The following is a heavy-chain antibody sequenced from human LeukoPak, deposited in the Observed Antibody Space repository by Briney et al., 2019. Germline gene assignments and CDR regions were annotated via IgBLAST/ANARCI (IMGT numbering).Heavy chain of an antibody. Sequence: GGSLRLSCAASGFTFSSYWMHWVRQAPGKGLEWVSAIGDAGDTKYADSVKGRFTISRDNSRNTLYLQLNSLTVEDTAIYYCGRDWKLDFWGPGTLVTVSS. D-gene: IGHD1-1*01. V-gene: IGHV3-74*03. CDR2: IGDAGDT. CDR1: GFTFSSYW. J-gene: IGHJ4*02. CDR3: GRDWKLDF.